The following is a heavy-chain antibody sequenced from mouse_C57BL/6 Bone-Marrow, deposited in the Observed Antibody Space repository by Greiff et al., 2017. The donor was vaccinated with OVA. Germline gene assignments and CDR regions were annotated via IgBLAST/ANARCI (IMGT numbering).Heavy chain of an antibody. CDR2: IHPNSGST. CDR1: GYTFTSYW. V-gene: IGHV1-64*01. Sequence: QVQLKQPGAELVKPGASVKLSCKASGYTFTSYWMHWVKQRPGQGLEWIGMIHPNSGSTNYNEKFKSKATLTVDKSSSTAYMQLSSLTSEDSAVYYCARETLDYGYFDVWGTGTTVTVSS. CDR3: ARETLDYGYFDV. J-gene: IGHJ1*03.